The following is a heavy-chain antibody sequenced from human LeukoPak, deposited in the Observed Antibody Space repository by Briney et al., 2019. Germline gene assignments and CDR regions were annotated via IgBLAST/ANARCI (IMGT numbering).Heavy chain of an antibody. V-gene: IGHV1-3*01. J-gene: IGHJ4*02. CDR1: GYIFSTYK. D-gene: IGHD5-18*01. CDR3: ARDRTAMVYFPVDY. Sequence: ASVKVSCKASGYIFSTYKIHWVRQAPGQGLEWMGWINAGNDNKIYSQKFQGRVTITRDTSASTVYMELSSLRSEDTAVYYCARDRTAMVYFPVDYWGQGTLVTVSS. CDR2: INAGNDNK.